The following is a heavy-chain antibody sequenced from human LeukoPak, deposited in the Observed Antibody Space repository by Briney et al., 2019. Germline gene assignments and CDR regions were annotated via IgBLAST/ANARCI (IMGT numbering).Heavy chain of an antibody. CDR1: GFTFSSYG. J-gene: IGHJ4*02. V-gene: IGHV3-48*03. CDR3: ARDPLSATYYYDSSGYHFDC. Sequence: GGSLRLSCAASGFTFSSYGMNWVRQAPGKGLEWVSYISSSGSTIYYADSVKGRFTISRDNAKNSLYLQMNSLRAEDTAVYYCARDPLSATYYYDSSGYHFDCWGQGTLVTVSS. CDR2: ISSSGSTI. D-gene: IGHD3-22*01.